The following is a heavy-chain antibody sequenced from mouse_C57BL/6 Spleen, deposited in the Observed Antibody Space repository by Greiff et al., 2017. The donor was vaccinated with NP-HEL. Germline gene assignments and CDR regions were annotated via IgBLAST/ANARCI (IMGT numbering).Heavy chain of an antibody. Sequence: QVQLQQSGAELVRPGASVTLSCKASGYTFTDYEMHWVKQTPVHGLEWIGAIDPETGGTAYNQKFKGKAILTADKSSSTAYMELRSLTSEDSAVYYCTRDYYGSSYCYFDVWGTGTTVTVSS. D-gene: IGHD1-1*01. CDR3: TRDYYGSSYCYFDV. CDR2: IDPETGGT. J-gene: IGHJ1*03. V-gene: IGHV1-15*01. CDR1: GYTFTDYE.